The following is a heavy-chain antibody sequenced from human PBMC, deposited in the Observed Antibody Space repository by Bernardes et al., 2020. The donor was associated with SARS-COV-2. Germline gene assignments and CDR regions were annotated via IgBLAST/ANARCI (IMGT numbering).Heavy chain of an antibody. V-gene: IGHV3-15*01. D-gene: IGHD3-10*01. CDR1: GFSFSSSW. CDR3: SADLVPEGLLYGSGLDF. Sequence: GGSLRLSCAASGFSFSSSWMNWVRQAPGKGLEWVGLTRSKVDGGTTDYAASVKGRFVISRDDSHNMFYLEMSNLKTEDTGIYYCSADLVPEGLLYGSGLDFWGQGVLVTVSS. J-gene: IGHJ4*02. CDR2: TRSKVDGGTT.